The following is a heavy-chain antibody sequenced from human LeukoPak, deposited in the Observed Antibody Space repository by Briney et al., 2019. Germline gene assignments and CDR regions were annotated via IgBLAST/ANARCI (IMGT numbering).Heavy chain of an antibody. V-gene: IGHV1-24*01. Sequence: GASVKVSCKVSGYTLTELSMHWVRQAPGKGLEWMGGFDPEDGETIYAQKFQGRVTMTEDTSTDTAYMELSSLRSEDTAVYYCATVRYSSSWSYYYYYYMDVWGKGTTVTVSS. CDR2: FDPEDGET. CDR1: GYTLTELS. J-gene: IGHJ6*03. CDR3: ATVRYSSSWSYYYYYYMDV. D-gene: IGHD6-13*01.